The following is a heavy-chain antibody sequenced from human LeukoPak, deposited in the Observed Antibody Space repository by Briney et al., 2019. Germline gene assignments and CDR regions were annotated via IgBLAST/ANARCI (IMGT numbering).Heavy chain of an antibody. CDR2: ISAFNGNT. CDR1: GYTFTSYG. Sequence: ASVKVSCQASGYTFTSYGITWVRQAPGQGLEWMGWISAFNGNTNYAQKLQGRVTMTTDTSTSTAYMELRSLRSEDTAVYYCAREGGKEEADYWGQGTLVTVSS. V-gene: IGHV1-18*01. CDR3: AREGGKEEADY. J-gene: IGHJ4*02. D-gene: IGHD4-23*01.